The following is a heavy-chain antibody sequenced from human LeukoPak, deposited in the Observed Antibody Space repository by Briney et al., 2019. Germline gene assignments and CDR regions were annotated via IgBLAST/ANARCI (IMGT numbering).Heavy chain of an antibody. V-gene: IGHV3-23*01. CDR2: ITGSGDKT. Sequence: PGGSLRLSCTVSGFTLSTYGVSWVRQAPGKGLEWVSGITGSGDKTYYVDSVKGRFTISRDNSQNTVYLQMNSLRAEDTAVYYCAKDRGYWGQGTLVTVSS. J-gene: IGHJ4*02. CDR1: GFTLSTYG. CDR3: AKDRGY.